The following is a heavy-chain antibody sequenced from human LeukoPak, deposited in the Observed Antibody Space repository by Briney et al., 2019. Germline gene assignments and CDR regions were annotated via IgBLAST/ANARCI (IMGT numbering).Heavy chain of an antibody. Sequence: PSETLSLTCAVSGGSISSGSYYWSWIRQPAGKGLEWIGRIYTSGSTNYNPSLKSRVTISVDTSKNQFSLKLSSVTAADTAVYYCARARIVGARSYYMDVWGKGTTVTISS. CDR2: IYTSGST. V-gene: IGHV4-61*02. CDR1: GGSISSGSYY. CDR3: ARARIVGARSYYMDV. D-gene: IGHD1-26*01. J-gene: IGHJ6*03.